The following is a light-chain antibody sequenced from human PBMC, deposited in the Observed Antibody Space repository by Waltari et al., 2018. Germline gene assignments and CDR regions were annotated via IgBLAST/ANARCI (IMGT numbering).Light chain of an antibody. J-gene: IGKJ5*01. Sequence: EIVLTQSPATLSLSPGERATLSCRASQSVSSYLAWYQQKPGQAPRLRIYDASNRATGIPARFSGSGSGTDFTLTISSLEPEDFAVYYCQQRSNWPPEVTFGQGTRLEIK. CDR2: DAS. CDR3: QQRSNWPPEVT. V-gene: IGKV3-11*01. CDR1: QSVSSY.